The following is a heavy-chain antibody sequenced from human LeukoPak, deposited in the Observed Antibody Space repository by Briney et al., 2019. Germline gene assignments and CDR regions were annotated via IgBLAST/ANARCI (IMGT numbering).Heavy chain of an antibody. D-gene: IGHD6-19*01. CDR1: GGSISSDY. J-gene: IGHJ4*02. CDR3: ARVEQQWLVQDY. V-gene: IGHV4-59*01. Sequence: PSETLSLTCTVSGGSISSDYWSWVRQPPGKGLDLIGYIYYSGSTSYNPSLKSRVTITVETSKNQFSLKLMSVTAADTAVYYCARVEQQWLVQDYWGQGTLVTVSS. CDR2: IYYSGST.